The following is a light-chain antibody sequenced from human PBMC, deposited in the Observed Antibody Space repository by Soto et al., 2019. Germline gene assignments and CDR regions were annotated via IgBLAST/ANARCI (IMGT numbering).Light chain of an antibody. V-gene: IGKV3-15*01. CDR1: QSTSDT. Sequence: EIGMTQSPATLSVSPGERATLSWWASQSTSDTLAWYQQKHGQAPRLLIYGASRRATGFPARFSGSGYGTDFNLTISSLQSEDFAVYYCQQYDNWPWTFGQGTKVDIK. CDR3: QQYDNWPWT. J-gene: IGKJ1*01. CDR2: GAS.